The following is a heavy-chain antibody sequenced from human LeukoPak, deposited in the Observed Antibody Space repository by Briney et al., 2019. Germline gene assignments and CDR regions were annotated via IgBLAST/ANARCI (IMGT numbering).Heavy chain of an antibody. CDR1: RFTFSNYW. CDR2: IKQDGSEK. CDR3: ARVNGDYGGSFDF. J-gene: IGHJ4*02. D-gene: IGHD4-23*01. V-gene: IGHV3-7*04. Sequence: GGSLRLSCAASRFTFSNYWMSWVRQAPGKGLGWVANIKQDGSEKYYVDSVKGRFTISRDNARNSLYLQMNSLRAEDTAVYYCARVNGDYGGSFDFWGQGTLVTVSS.